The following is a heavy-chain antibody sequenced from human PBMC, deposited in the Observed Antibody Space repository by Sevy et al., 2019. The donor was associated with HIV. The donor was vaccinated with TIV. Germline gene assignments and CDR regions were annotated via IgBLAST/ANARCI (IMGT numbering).Heavy chain of an antibody. CDR3: ARGPDIVVVPAAPGNYYYMDV. V-gene: IGHV4-59*01. CDR2: IYYSGST. CDR1: GGSISSYY. J-gene: IGHJ6*03. Sequence: SETLSLTCTVSGGSISSYYWSWIRQPPGKGLEWIGYIYYSGSTNYNPSLKSRVTISVDTSKNQFSLKLSSVTAADTAVYYCARGPDIVVVPAAPGNYYYMDVWGKGTTVTVSS. D-gene: IGHD2-2*01.